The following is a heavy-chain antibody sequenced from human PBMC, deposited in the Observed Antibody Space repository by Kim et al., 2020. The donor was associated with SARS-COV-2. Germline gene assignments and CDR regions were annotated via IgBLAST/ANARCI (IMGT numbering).Heavy chain of an antibody. CDR1: GYTFTSYG. CDR2: ISAYNGNT. D-gene: IGHD1-1*01. J-gene: IGHJ2*01. V-gene: IGHV1-18*01. Sequence: ASVKVSCKASGYTFTSYGISWVRQAPGQGLEWMGWISAYNGNTNYAQKLQGRVTMTTDTSTSTAYMELRSLRSDDTAVYYCARDLEMATTYWYFDLWGRGTLVTVSS. CDR3: ARDLEMATTYWYFDL.